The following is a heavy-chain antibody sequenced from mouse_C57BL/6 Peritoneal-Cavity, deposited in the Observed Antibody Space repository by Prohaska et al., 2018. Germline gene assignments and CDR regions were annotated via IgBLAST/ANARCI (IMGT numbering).Heavy chain of an antibody. V-gene: IGHV7-3*01. CDR2: IRNKANGYTT. CDR3: ARYYYGSSYAMDY. D-gene: IGHD1-1*01. Sequence: EVKLVESGGGLVQPGGSLSLSCAASGFTFTDYYMSWVRQPPGKALDWFGFIRNKANGYTTEYSASVKGRFTISRDNSQSILYLQMNALRAEDSATYYCARYYYGSSYAMDYWGQGTSVTVSS. J-gene: IGHJ4*01. CDR1: GFTFTDYY.